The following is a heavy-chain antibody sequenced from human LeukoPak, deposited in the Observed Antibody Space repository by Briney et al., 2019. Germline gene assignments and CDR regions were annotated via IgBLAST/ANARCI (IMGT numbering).Heavy chain of an antibody. CDR2: ITAGGGNT. V-gene: IGHV3-23*01. CDR3: AKGNGYSYGRYYFDY. J-gene: IGHJ4*02. Sequence: GGSLRLSCAASGFTFSSYAMGWVRQAPGKGLEWVSAITAGGGNTYYADSVKGRFTISRDNSQNTLYLQVNSLRAEDTAVYYCAKGNGYSYGRYYFDYWGQGTLVTVSS. CDR1: GFTFSSYA. D-gene: IGHD5-18*01.